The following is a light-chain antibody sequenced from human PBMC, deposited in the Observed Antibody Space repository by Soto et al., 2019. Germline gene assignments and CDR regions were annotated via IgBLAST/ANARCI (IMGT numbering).Light chain of an antibody. CDR2: DAS. CDR3: QQVNSLPVP. CDR1: QTVTNK. Sequence: EIVMTQSPATLSVSPGERVVLSCRATQTVTNKLAWYQQKPGQAPRLLIYDASIRATGIPARFSGSGSGTEVTLTLNSLQAEDFVLYYCQQVNSLPVPFGGGTKGEIQ. V-gene: IGKV3-15*01. J-gene: IGKJ4*01.